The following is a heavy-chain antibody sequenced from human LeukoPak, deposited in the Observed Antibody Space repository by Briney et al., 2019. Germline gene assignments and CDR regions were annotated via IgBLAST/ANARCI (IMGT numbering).Heavy chain of an antibody. CDR3: ARERDCSSTSCYDP. CDR1: GGAFSSYA. Sequence: SVKVSCKASGGAFSSYAISWVRQAPGQGLEWMGRIIPIFGTANYAQKFQGRVTITTDESTSTAYMELSSPRSEDTAVYYCARERDCSSTSCYDPWGQGTLVTVSS. J-gene: IGHJ5*02. D-gene: IGHD2-2*01. CDR2: IIPIFGTA. V-gene: IGHV1-69*05.